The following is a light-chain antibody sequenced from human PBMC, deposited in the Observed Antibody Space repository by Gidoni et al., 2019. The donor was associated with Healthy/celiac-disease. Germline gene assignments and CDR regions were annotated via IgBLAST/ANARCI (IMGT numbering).Light chain of an antibody. CDR2: GAS. J-gene: IGKJ1*01. CDR3: QQYNNWPST. Sequence: EIGMTQSPATLSVSPGERATLSCRASQSVRSNLAWYQQKPGQAPRRLIYGASTRATGIPARFSGSGSGTAFTLTISSLQSEAFAVYYCQQYNNWPSTFGQGTKVEI. CDR1: QSVRSN. V-gene: IGKV3-15*01.